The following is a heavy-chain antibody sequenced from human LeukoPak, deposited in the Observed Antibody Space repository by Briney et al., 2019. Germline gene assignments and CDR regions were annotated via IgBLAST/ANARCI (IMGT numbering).Heavy chain of an antibody. CDR2: ISSSGGSI. CDR3: ARGSAVAGTGDY. V-gene: IGHV3-23*01. J-gene: IGHJ4*02. Sequence: GGSLRLSCAASGFTFSSYGMSWVRQAPGKGLEWVSGISSSGGSIYYADSVKGRFTISRDNAKNTLYLQMNSLRAEDTAVYYCARGSAVAGTGDYWGQGTLITVSS. CDR1: GFTFSSYG. D-gene: IGHD6-19*01.